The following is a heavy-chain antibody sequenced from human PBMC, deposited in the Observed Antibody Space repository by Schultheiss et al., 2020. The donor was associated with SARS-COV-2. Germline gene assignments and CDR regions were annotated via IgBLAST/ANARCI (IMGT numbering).Heavy chain of an antibody. CDR3: AKRQIKLQGGGMDV. CDR2: ISGNGDST. D-gene: IGHD4-11*01. V-gene: IGHV3-23*01. Sequence: GGSLRLSCAASGFTFSNYAMSWVRQAPGKGLEWVSAISGNGDSTYYADSVKGRFTISRDNSKNTLYLQMNSLRAEDTAVYYCAKRQIKLQGGGMDVWGQGTTVTVSS. CDR1: GFTFSNYA. J-gene: IGHJ6*02.